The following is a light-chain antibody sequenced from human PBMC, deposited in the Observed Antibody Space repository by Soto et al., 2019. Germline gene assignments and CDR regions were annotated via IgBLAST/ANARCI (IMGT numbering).Light chain of an antibody. CDR1: QSVSSSY. Sequence: IVLTQSPGTLSLSPGERATLSCRASQSVSSSYLAWYQQKPGQAPRPLIYGASSRATGIPDRFSGSGSGTDFTLTISRLEPEDFAVYYCQQYGSSPGTFGQGTKVDIK. CDR3: QQYGSSPGT. V-gene: IGKV3-20*01. J-gene: IGKJ1*01. CDR2: GAS.